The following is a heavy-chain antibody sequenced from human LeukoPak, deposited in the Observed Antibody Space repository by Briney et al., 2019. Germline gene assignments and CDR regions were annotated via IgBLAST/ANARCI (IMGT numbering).Heavy chain of an antibody. CDR1: GGSISSSSYY. Sequence: SETLSLTCTVSGGSISSSSYYWGWIRQPPGKGLEWIGSIYYSGSTHYHPSLKSRVTISVDTSNNKFSLKASSVTAAATAVYYCARAKPGLGYGDYVVTGYYFDYWGQGTLVTVSS. CDR3: ARAKPGLGYGDYVVTGYYFDY. V-gene: IGHV4-39*07. J-gene: IGHJ4*02. D-gene: IGHD4-17*01. CDR2: IYYSGST.